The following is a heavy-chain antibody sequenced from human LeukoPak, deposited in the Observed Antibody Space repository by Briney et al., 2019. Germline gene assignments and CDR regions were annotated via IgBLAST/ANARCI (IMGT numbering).Heavy chain of an antibody. CDR3: ARVTGYSNWFDP. Sequence: ASVKVSCKASGYTFTSYDINWVRQATGQGLEWMGWMNPNSGNTGYAQKFQGRVTMTRNTSISTVYMELSSLRSEDTAVYYCARVTGYSNWFDPWGQGTLVTVSS. V-gene: IGHV1-8*01. CDR2: MNPNSGNT. D-gene: IGHD4-11*01. J-gene: IGHJ5*02. CDR1: GYTFTSYD.